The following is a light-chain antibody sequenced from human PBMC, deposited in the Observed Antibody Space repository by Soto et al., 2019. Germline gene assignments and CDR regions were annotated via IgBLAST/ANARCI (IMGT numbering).Light chain of an antibody. Sequence: DIQLTQAPSFLSASAGDRVSIPCRASQAISSYLAWYQQKPGRAPKLLIYAASTSQSGVPSRFSGSGSGTEFTLTITSLQPEDFATYYCQQLNSFPITFGQGTRLEIK. CDR1: QAISSY. CDR3: QQLNSFPIT. V-gene: IGKV1-9*01. CDR2: AAS. J-gene: IGKJ5*01.